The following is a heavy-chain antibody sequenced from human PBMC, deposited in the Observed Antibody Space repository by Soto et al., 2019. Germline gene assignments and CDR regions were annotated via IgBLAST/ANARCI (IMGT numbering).Heavy chain of an antibody. D-gene: IGHD1-26*01. CDR3: ARDRGSSQCYYYGMDV. J-gene: IGHJ6*02. CDR2: IYSGGST. Sequence: EVQLVESGGGLVQPGGSLRLSCAASGFTVSSNYMSWVRQAPGKGLEWVSVIYSGGSTYYADSVKGRFIISRDNSKSTLNHQMNSLRAEDTGVYYCARDRGSSQCYYYGMDVWGQGTTVTVSS. CDR1: GFTVSSNY. V-gene: IGHV3-66*01.